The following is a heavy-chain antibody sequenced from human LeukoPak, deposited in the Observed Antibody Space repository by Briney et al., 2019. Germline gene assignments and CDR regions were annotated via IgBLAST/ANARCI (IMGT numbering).Heavy chain of an antibody. J-gene: IGHJ4*02. V-gene: IGHV3-74*01. D-gene: IGHD6-13*01. CDR2: INGDGSTT. CDR3: AKGGSSSPRSTFDY. Sequence: GGSLRLSCAASGFTFSSYWMHWVRQAPGKGLVWVSHINGDGSTTSYADSVKGRFTISRDNAKNTVYLLMNSLRAEDTAVYYCAKGGSSSPRSTFDYWGQGTLLTVSS. CDR1: GFTFSSYW.